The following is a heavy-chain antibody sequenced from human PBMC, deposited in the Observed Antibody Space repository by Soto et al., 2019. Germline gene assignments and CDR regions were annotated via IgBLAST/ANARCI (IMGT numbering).Heavy chain of an antibody. CDR2: IYSDDST. J-gene: IGHJ4*02. CDR3: GRGRPRSGQTGYYSDF. D-gene: IGHD1-1*01. V-gene: IGHV3-66*01. CDR1: GFTISSNY. Sequence: EVQLVESGGALVQPGGSLRLSCAASGFTISSNYMTWVRQAPGKGLEWVSIIYSDDSTYYVDSVKGRFTISRDSSKTTLYLQMNSLRVEDTAFYYCGRGRPRSGQTGYYSDFWGQGTLVTVSS.